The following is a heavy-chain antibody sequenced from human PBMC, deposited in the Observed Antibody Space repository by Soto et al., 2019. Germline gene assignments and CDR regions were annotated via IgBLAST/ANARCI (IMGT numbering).Heavy chain of an antibody. Sequence: PGESLKISCKGSGYSFTSYWISWVRQMPGKGLGWMGRIDPSDSYTNYSPSFQGHVTISADKSISTAYLQWSSLKASDTAMYYCARHGIYCSSTSCYSRYYYYGMDVWGQGTTVTVS. D-gene: IGHD2-2*02. CDR2: IDPSDSYT. V-gene: IGHV5-10-1*01. CDR3: ARHGIYCSSTSCYSRYYYYGMDV. CDR1: GYSFTSYW. J-gene: IGHJ6*02.